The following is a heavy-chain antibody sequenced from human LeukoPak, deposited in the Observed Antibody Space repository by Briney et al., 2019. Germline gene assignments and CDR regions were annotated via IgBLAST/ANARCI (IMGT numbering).Heavy chain of an antibody. CDR1: GYTFTSYG. CDR3: ASVFSAAGNLAFYN. Sequence: ASVKVSCKASGYTFTSYGISWGRQAPGQGLEWMGWISAYNGNTNYAQKLQGRVTMTTDTSTSTAYMELSSLRSDDTAVYYCASVFSAAGNLAFYNWGQETMVTVSS. D-gene: IGHD6-13*01. J-gene: IGHJ3*02. V-gene: IGHV1-18*01. CDR2: ISAYNGNT.